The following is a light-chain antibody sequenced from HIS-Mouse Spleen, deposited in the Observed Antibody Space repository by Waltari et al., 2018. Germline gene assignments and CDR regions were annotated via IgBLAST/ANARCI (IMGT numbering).Light chain of an antibody. CDR1: SSDAGGYNY. CDR2: DVS. V-gene: IGLV2-14*03. CDR3: SSYTSSSTWV. Sequence: QSALTQPASVSGSPGQSCTISCTGTSSDAGGYNYVSWYQQPPGKAPKPMIYDVSNRPSGVSNRFSGSKSGNTASLTISGLQAEDEADYYCSSYTSSSTWVFGGGTKLTVL. J-gene: IGLJ3*02.